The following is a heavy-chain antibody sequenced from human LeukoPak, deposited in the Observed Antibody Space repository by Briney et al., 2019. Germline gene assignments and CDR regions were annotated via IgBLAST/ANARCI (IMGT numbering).Heavy chain of an antibody. CDR3: AADRENNYYYYYMDV. Sequence: SETLSLTCTASGGSISSGSYYWSWIRQPAGKGLEWIGRIYTSGSTNYNPSLKSRVTISVDTSKNQFSLKLSSVTAADTAVYYCAADRENNYYYYYMDVWGKGTTVTVSS. CDR2: IYTSGST. J-gene: IGHJ6*03. CDR1: GGSISSGSYY. V-gene: IGHV4-61*02.